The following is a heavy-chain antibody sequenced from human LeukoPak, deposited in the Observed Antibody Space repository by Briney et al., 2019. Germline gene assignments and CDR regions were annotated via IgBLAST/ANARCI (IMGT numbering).Heavy chain of an antibody. J-gene: IGHJ4*02. CDR3: ARGPHWDPHFDY. CDR1: GYTFTAYY. Sequence: ASVKVSCKASGYTFTAYYMHWVRQAPGQGLEWMGWINPNSGGTNYAQKFQGRVTMTRDTSISTAYMELSRLRSDDTAVYYCARGPHWDPHFDYWGQGTLVTVSS. D-gene: IGHD7-27*01. V-gene: IGHV1-2*02. CDR2: INPNSGGT.